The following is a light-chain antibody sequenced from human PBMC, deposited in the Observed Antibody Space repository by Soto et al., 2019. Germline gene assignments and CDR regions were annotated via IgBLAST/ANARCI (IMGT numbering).Light chain of an antibody. Sequence: QSVLTQPPSASGSPGQSVTISCTGTSSDVGYYNYVSWYQQHPGKAPKLMIYEVSKRPSGVPDRFSGSKSGNTASLTVSGLQAEDEADYYCTSYSGINAYVFGPGSKATV. J-gene: IGLJ1*01. CDR1: SSDVGYYNY. V-gene: IGLV2-8*01. CDR2: EVS. CDR3: TSYSGINAYV.